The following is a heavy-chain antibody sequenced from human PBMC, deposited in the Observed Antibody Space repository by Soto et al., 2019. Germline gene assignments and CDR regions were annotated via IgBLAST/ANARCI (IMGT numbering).Heavy chain of an antibody. J-gene: IGHJ6*02. D-gene: IGHD2-2*01. CDR2: IYCSGCS. Sequence: SVTLSLTCTVSGGIFSSSRYYWGWARQPLGKGLEWSRSIYCSGCSYYNPATKRRVTISVNTSNSQISLKMSVRTADNTAVYYCAARLDYIEVVPAAIMPSYCIDFWGQGTTVTVSS. CDR1: GGIFSSSRYY. CDR3: AARLDYIEVVPAAIMPSYCIDF. V-gene: IGHV4-39*01.